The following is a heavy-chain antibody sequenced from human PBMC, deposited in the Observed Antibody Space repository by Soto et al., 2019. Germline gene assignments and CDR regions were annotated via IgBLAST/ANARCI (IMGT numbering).Heavy chain of an antibody. CDR2: IIPIFGTA. Sequence: QVQLVQSGAEVKKPGSSVKVSCKASGGTFSSYAISWVRQAPGQGLEWMGVIIPIFGTANYAQKFQGRVTITADESTSTAYMELSSLRSEDTAVYYCARDKASSSSTDFDYWGQGTLVTVSS. J-gene: IGHJ4*02. V-gene: IGHV1-69*01. D-gene: IGHD6-6*01. CDR1: GGTFSSYA. CDR3: ARDKASSSSTDFDY.